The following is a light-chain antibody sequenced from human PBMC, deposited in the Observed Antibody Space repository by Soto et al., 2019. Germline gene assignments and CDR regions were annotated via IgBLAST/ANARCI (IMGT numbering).Light chain of an antibody. J-gene: IGLJ2*01. CDR1: SGRSTYT. CDR3: ETWDRNTQV. Sequence: QSVLTQSSSASASLGSSVKVTCTLSSGRSTYTIAWHQQQPGKAPRYLMKLESSGTYNKGSGVPDRFSGYSSGADRYLTISHLQFEDEADYYCETWDRNTQVFGGGTKLTVL. CDR2: LESSGTY. V-gene: IGLV4-60*02.